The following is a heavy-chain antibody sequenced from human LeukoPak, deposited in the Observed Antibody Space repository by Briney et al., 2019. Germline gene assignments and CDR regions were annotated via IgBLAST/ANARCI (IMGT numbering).Heavy chain of an antibody. CDR3: ARVRDYGGIGEDY. V-gene: IGHV1-18*01. D-gene: IGHD3-16*01. J-gene: IGHJ4*02. CDR2: ISAYNGNT. Sequence: SVKXSCKASGYTFTNYGISWVRQAPGQGLECMGWISAYNGNTNYAQRFQGRVTMTTDTSTSTAYMELRSLRSDDTAVYYCARVRDYGGIGEDYWGQGILVTVSS. CDR1: GYTFTNYG.